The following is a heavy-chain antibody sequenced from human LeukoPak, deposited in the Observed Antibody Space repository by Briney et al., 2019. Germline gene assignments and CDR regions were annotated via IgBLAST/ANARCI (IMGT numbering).Heavy chain of an antibody. D-gene: IGHD2-2*01. CDR1: GYSFTSYW. Sequence: PGESLKISCKGSGYSFTSYWIGWVRQMPGKGLEWMGIIYPGDSDTRYSPSFQGQVTISADKSISTAYLQWGSLKASDTAMYYCARRAVPAAHIPGGAFDIWGQGTMVTVSS. J-gene: IGHJ3*02. CDR2: IYPGDSDT. V-gene: IGHV5-51*01. CDR3: ARRAVPAAHIPGGAFDI.